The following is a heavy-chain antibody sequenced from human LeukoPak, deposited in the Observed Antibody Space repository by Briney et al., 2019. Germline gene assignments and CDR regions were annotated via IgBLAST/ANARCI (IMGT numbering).Heavy chain of an antibody. V-gene: IGHV1-8*01. J-gene: IGHJ4*02. CDR2: MNPNSGNT. CDR1: GYTFTSYD. CDR3: ARRVTRTYHDFWSGYTGVFDY. Sequence: GASVKVSCEASGYTFTSYDINWVRQATGQGLEWMGWMNPNSGNTGYAQKFQGRVTMTRNTFISTAYMELSSLRSEDTAVYYCARRVTRTYHDFWSGYTGVFDYWGQGTLVTVSS. D-gene: IGHD3-3*01.